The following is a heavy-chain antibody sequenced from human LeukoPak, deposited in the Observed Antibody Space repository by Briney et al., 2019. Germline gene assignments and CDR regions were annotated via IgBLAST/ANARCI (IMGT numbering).Heavy chain of an antibody. J-gene: IGHJ4*02. CDR2: IGSSGSTI. V-gene: IGHV3-11*04. CDR3: ARDMYYGSGSYYLPDY. D-gene: IGHD3-10*01. Sequence: GGSLRLSCAASGFTFSDYYMSWIRQAPGKGLEWVSYIGSSGSTIYYADSVKGRFTISRDNAKNSLYLQMNSLRAEDTAVYYCARDMYYGSGSYYLPDYWGQGTLVTVSS. CDR1: GFTFSDYY.